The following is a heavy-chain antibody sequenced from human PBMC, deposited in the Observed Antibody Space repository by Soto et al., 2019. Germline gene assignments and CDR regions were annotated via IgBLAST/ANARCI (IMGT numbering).Heavy chain of an antibody. CDR2: IKQDGSEK. D-gene: IGHD3-22*01. Sequence: WGSLRVSCASSVFTFSSYWMSWVRQVPGKGLEWVANIKQDGSEKYYVDSVKGRFTISIDNAKNSLYLQMNSLRAEDTSVYYCARAQDRYYSDSSGYSQWGQGTMVTVSS. CDR1: VFTFSSYW. CDR3: ARAQDRYYSDSSGYSQ. V-gene: IGHV3-7*03. J-gene: IGHJ4*02.